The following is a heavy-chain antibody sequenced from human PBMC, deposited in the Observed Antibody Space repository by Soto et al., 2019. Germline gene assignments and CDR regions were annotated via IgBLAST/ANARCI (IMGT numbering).Heavy chain of an antibody. CDR1: GGSVSSGSYY. V-gene: IGHV4-61*01. CDR2: IYYSGST. CDR3: ASAHRSYCSSTSCYSWFDP. J-gene: IGHJ5*02. Sequence: PSETLSLTCTVSGGSVSSGSYYWSWIRQPPGKGLEWIGYIYYSGSTNYNPSLKSRVTISVDTSKNQFSLKLSSVTAADTAVYYCASAHRSYCSSTSCYSWFDPWGQGTLVTVSS. D-gene: IGHD2-2*01.